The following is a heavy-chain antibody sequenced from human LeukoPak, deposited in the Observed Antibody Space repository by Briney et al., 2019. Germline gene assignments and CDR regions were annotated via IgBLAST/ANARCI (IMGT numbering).Heavy chain of an antibody. CDR1: GGSFSGYY. CDR3: ALYYYGSGSYRGNWFDP. V-gene: IGHV4-34*01. CDR2: INHSGST. Sequence: SETLSLTCAVYGGSFSGYYWSWIRQPPGKGLEWIGEINHSGSTYYNPSLRSRVTISVDTSKNQFSLKLSSVTAADTAVYYCALYYYGSGSYRGNWFDPWGQGTLVTVSS. D-gene: IGHD3-10*01. J-gene: IGHJ5*02.